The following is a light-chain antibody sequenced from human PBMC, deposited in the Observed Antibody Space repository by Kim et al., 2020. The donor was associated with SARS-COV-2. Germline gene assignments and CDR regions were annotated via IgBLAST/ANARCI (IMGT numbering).Light chain of an antibody. CDR2: QDT. J-gene: IGLJ2*01. Sequence: VSPCKTASITCFGDKLGDKYACWFQPKPGQAPVLVIYQDTKRPSGIPERFSGSNSGNTATLTISGTQAMDEADYYCQAWDSSTPVFGGGTQLTVL. CDR3: QAWDSSTPV. CDR1: KLGDKY. V-gene: IGLV3-1*01.